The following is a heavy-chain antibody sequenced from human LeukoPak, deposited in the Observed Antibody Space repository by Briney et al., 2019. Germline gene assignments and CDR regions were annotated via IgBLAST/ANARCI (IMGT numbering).Heavy chain of an antibody. J-gene: IGHJ4*02. CDR1: GGSISSSSYY. D-gene: IGHD5-12*01. Sequence: SETLSLTCTVSGGSISSSSYYWGWIRQPPGKGLEWIGSIYYSGSTYYNPSLKSRVTISVDTSKNQFSLKLSSVTAADTAVYYCARHPKWSGYDSVYWGPGGIYYWGQGTLVAVSS. V-gene: IGHV4-39*01. CDR2: IYYSGST. CDR3: ARHPKWSGYDSVYWGPGGIYY.